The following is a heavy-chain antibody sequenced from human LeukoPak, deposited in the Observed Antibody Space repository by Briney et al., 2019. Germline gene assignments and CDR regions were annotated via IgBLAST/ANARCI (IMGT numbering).Heavy chain of an antibody. CDR3: ARGSLLWFGELSRGMDV. D-gene: IGHD3-10*01. V-gene: IGHV4-30-4*01. CDR1: GGSISSGDYY. J-gene: IGHJ6*02. Sequence: SETLSLTCTVSGGSISSGDYYWSWIRQPPGKGLEWIGYIYYSGSTYYNPSLKSRVTISVDTSKNQFSLKLSSVTAADTAVCYCARGSLLWFGELSRGMDVWGQGTTVTVSS. CDR2: IYYSGST.